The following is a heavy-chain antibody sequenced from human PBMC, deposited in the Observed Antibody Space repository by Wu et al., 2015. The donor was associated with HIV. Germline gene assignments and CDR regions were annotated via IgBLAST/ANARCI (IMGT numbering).Heavy chain of an antibody. CDR1: GYAFIRYG. CDR3: ARVGCSPTSCWYYFDY. J-gene: IGHJ4*02. D-gene: IGHD2-2*01. Sequence: QVQLGCSRGAEVKKPGASVRISCKASGYAFIRYGISWVRQAPGQGLEWLGWISAYNDNKRFAQKFQGRVTLTTDTSTSTGYMELRSLRSDDTAVYYCARVGCSPTSCWYYFDYWGQGTLVAVSS. V-gene: IGHV1-18*04. CDR2: ISAYNDNK.